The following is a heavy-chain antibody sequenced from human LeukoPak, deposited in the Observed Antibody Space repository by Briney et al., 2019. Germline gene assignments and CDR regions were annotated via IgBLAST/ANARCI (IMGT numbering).Heavy chain of an antibody. CDR2: INPNSGGT. CDR3: ARERSGAFDI. Sequence: ASVKVSCKASGGTFSSYAISWVRQAPGQGLEWMGWINPNSGGTNYAQKFQGWVTMTRDTSISSAYMELSRLRSDDTAVYYCARERSGAFDIWGQGTMVTVSS. CDR1: GGTFSSYA. J-gene: IGHJ3*02. D-gene: IGHD3-10*01. V-gene: IGHV1-2*04.